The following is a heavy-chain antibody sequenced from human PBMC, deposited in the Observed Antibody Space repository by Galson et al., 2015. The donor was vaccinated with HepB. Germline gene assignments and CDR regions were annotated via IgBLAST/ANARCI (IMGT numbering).Heavy chain of an antibody. D-gene: IGHD3-22*01. Sequence: SETLSLTCTVSGGSISKFYWSWIRQPPGKGLEWIAYIHSSGNTNYNPSLKSRVTISVDTSKNQFSLKVKSVTAADTAVYYCARHPSALYDPKSWYFDLWGRGTLATVSS. CDR3: ARHPSALYDPKSWYFDL. CDR1: GGSISKFY. V-gene: IGHV4-59*08. J-gene: IGHJ2*01. CDR2: IHSSGNT.